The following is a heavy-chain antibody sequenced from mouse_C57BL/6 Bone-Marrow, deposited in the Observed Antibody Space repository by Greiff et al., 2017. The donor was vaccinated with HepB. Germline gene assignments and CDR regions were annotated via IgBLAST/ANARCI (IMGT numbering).Heavy chain of an antibody. CDR3: ARNLVGDYSNYDGFAY. V-gene: IGHV2-2*01. D-gene: IGHD2-5*01. CDR1: GFSLTSYG. Sequence: VQLQQSGPGLVQPSQSLSITCTVSGFSLTSYGVHWVRQSPGKGLEWLGVIWSGGSTDYNAAFISRLSISKDNSKSQVFFKMNSLQADDTAIYYCARNLVGDYSNYDGFAYWGQGTLVTVSA. J-gene: IGHJ3*01. CDR2: IWSGGST.